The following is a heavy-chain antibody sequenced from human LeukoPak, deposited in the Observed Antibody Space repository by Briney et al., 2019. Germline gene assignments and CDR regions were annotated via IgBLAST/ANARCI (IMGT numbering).Heavy chain of an antibody. Sequence: GGSLRLSCAASGFTFDDYAMHWVRQAPGKGLEWVAFIRYDGSNKYYADSVKGRFTISRDNSKNTLYLQMNSLRAEDTAVYYCAKDITMVRGVLPFDCFDYWGQGTLVTVSS. V-gene: IGHV3-30*02. J-gene: IGHJ4*02. CDR2: IRYDGSNK. CDR1: GFTFDDYA. CDR3: AKDITMVRGVLPFDCFDY. D-gene: IGHD3-10*01.